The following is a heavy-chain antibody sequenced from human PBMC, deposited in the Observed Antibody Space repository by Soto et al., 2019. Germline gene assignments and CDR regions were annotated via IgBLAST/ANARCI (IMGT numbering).Heavy chain of an antibody. CDR3: ARVIRGAYYNSPLDT. CDR1: GFTFSSYA. D-gene: IGHD3-10*01. CDR2: ISYDGSNK. V-gene: IGHV3-30-3*01. Sequence: GGSLRLSCAASGFTFSSYAMHWVRQAPGKGLEWVAVISYDGSNKHYADSVKGRFTISRDNSKNTLYLQMNSLRAEDTAVYYCARVIRGAYYNSPLDTWGQGTVVTVSS. J-gene: IGHJ5*02.